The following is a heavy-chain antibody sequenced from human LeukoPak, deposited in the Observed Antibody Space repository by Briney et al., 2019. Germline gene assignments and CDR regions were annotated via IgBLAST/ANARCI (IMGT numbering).Heavy chain of an antibody. V-gene: IGHV3-7*01. Sequence: GGSLRLSCAAAGFTFSTYWMSWVRQAPGKGLEWVANIKEDGSEKYYVDSVKGRFTISRDNAKNSLYLQMNSLRAEDTAVYYCARDTYDILTGYYKWAFDIWGQGTMVTVSS. D-gene: IGHD3-9*01. CDR3: ARDTYDILTGYYKWAFDI. CDR1: GFTFSTYW. J-gene: IGHJ3*02. CDR2: IKEDGSEK.